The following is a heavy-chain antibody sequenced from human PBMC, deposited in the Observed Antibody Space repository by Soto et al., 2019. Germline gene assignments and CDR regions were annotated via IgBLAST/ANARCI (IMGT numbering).Heavy chain of an antibody. CDR2: IYYSGST. CDR3: ARVGGSGNYENYFYAMDV. CDR1: GGSFSAYY. D-gene: IGHD1-26*01. J-gene: IGHJ6*02. V-gene: IGHV4-59*01. Sequence: SETLSLTCAVYGGSFSAYYWSWIRQAPGKGLEWIGYIYYSGSTKYNPSLKSRVTMSLDTSKNHFSLTLSSVTAADTAMYYCARVGGSGNYENYFYAMDVWGQGTTVTVSS.